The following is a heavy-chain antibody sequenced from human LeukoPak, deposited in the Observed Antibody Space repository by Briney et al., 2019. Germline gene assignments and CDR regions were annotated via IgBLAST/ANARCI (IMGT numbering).Heavy chain of an antibody. D-gene: IGHD4-11*01. Sequence: GGSLRLSCAASGFTFSSNYMSWVRQAPGKGLEWVSVIYSGGSTYYADSVKGRFTISRDNSKNTLYLQMNSLRAEDTAVYYCARGHSNYDGIDYWGQGTLVTVSS. CDR1: GFTFSSNY. V-gene: IGHV3-53*01. CDR2: IYSGGST. CDR3: ARGHSNYDGIDY. J-gene: IGHJ4*02.